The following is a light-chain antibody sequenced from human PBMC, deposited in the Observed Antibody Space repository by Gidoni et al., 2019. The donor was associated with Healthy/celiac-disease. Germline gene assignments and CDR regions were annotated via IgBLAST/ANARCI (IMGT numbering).Light chain of an antibody. CDR1: QSVLYSSNNKNY. Sequence: DIVMTQSPHSLAVSLGERATINCKSSQSVLYSSNNKNYFAWYQQKPGQPPKLLIYWASTRESGVPDRFSGSGSGTDFTLTISSLQAEDVAVYYCQQYYSTCSFGQGTKLEIK. CDR2: WAS. J-gene: IGKJ2*04. V-gene: IGKV4-1*01. CDR3: QQYYSTCS.